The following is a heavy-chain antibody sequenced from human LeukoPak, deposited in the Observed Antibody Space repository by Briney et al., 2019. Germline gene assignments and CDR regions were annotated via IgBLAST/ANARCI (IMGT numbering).Heavy chain of an antibody. CDR3: ARGGVSSGLAYYYYYYAMDV. J-gene: IGHJ6*02. D-gene: IGHD6-19*01. Sequence: PSETLSLTCTVSVGSISSYYWSWIRQPPGKGLEWIGYIYYSGSTNYNPSLKSRVTISVDTSKNQFSLKLSSVTAAVTAGYYGARGGVSSGLAYYYYYYAMDVWGQGTTVTVSS. CDR1: VGSISSYY. V-gene: IGHV4-59*08. CDR2: IYYSGST.